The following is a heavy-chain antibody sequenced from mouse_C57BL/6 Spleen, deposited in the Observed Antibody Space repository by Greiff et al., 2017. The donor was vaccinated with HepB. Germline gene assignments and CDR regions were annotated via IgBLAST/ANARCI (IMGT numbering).Heavy chain of an antibody. J-gene: IGHJ2*01. CDR2: IYPRSGNT. Sequence: QVQLQQSGAELARPGASVKLSCKASGYTFTSYGISWVKQRTGQGLEWIGEIYPRSGNTYYNEKFKGKATLTADKSSSTAYMELRSLTSEDSAVYFCAGGAYYDYDRYYFDSWGQGTTLTVSS. CDR3: AGGAYYDYDRYYFDS. V-gene: IGHV1-81*01. D-gene: IGHD2-4*01. CDR1: GYTFTSYG.